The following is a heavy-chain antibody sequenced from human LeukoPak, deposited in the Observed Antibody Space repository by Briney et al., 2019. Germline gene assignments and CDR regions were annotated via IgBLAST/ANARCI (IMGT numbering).Heavy chain of an antibody. Sequence: SQTLSLTCAISGDSASSDSVGWNWIRQSPSRGLEWLGRTYYRSKWYNDYAATVKSRITINPDTSRNQFSLRLNSVTPEDTAVYYCARDRTRVYDFWGQGTLVTVSS. CDR3: ARDRTRVYDF. D-gene: IGHD2-2*01. J-gene: IGHJ4*02. CDR2: TYYRSKWYN. CDR1: GDSASSDSVG. V-gene: IGHV6-1*01.